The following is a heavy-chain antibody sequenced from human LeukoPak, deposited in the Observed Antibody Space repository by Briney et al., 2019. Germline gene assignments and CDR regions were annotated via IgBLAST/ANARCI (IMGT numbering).Heavy chain of an antibody. D-gene: IGHD3-22*01. CDR1: GGSFSGYY. CDR2: INHSGST. V-gene: IGHV4-34*01. CDR3: ARRDSGGYYLGS. Sequence: SETLSLTCAVYGGSFSGYYWSWIRQPPGKGLEWIGEINHSGSTNYNPSLKSRVTISVDTSKNQFSLKLSSVTAADTAVYYCARRDSGGYYLGSWGQGTLVTVSS. J-gene: IGHJ5*02.